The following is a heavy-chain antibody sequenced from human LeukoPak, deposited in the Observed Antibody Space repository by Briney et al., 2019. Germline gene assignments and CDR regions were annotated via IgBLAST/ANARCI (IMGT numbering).Heavy chain of an antibody. J-gene: IGHJ3*02. Sequence: ASVKVSCKASGYTFTSYGISWVRRAPGQGLEWMGWISAYNGSTNYAQKLQGRVTMTTDTSTSTAYMELRSLRSDDTAVYYCARYEYSGYDFRFGAFDIWGQGTMVTVSS. V-gene: IGHV1-18*01. CDR3: ARYEYSGYDFRFGAFDI. CDR2: ISAYNGST. CDR1: GYTFTSYG. D-gene: IGHD5-12*01.